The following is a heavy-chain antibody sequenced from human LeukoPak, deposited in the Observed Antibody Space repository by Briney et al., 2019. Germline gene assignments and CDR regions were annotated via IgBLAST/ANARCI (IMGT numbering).Heavy chain of an antibody. CDR1: GFTFSSYG. V-gene: IGHV3-30*03. D-gene: IGHD1-20*01. CDR2: ISYDGSNK. Sequence: GGSLRLSCAASGFTFSSYGMHRVRQAPGKGLEWVAVISYDGSNKYYADSVKGRFTISRDNSKNTLYLQMNSLRAEDTAVYYCARRRYNWNAIDYWGQGTLVTVSS. CDR3: ARRRYNWNAIDY. J-gene: IGHJ4*02.